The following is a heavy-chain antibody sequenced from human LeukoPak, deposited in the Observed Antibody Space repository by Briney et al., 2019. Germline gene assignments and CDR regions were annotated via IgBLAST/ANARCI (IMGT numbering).Heavy chain of an antibody. D-gene: IGHD1/OR15-1a*01. CDR1: GFTFSSYG. CDR3: ARVRTFDY. J-gene: IGHJ4*02. Sequence: GGSLRLSCAASGFTFSSYGMHWVRQAPGKGLEWVAVISYDGSNKYYADSVKGRFIISRDNSKNTLYLQMNSLRAEDTAVYYCARVRTFDYWGQGTLVTVSS. CDR2: ISYDGSNK. V-gene: IGHV3-30*03.